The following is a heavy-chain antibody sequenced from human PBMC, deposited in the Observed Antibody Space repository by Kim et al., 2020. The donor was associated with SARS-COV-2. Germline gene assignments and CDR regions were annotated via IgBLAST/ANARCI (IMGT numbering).Heavy chain of an antibody. CDR1: GFTFSSYA. CDR3: ARESSYTYGYLQVGYYYHGMDV. D-gene: IGHD5-18*01. J-gene: IGHJ6*02. V-gene: IGHV3-30*04. CDR2: ISYDGSNK. Sequence: GGSLRLSCAASGFTFSSYALHWVRQAPGKGLEWVAVISYDGSNKYYADSVKGRFTISKDNSKNRLYLHMNSLRAEDTAVYSCARESSYTYGYLQVGYYYHGMDVWGQGTTVTVSS.